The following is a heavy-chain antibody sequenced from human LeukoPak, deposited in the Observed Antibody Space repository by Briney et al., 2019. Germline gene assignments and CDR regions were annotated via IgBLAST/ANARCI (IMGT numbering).Heavy chain of an antibody. CDR2: ISSSNTYI. D-gene: IGHD3-10*01. V-gene: IGHV3-21*01. Sequence: KTGGSLRLSCAASGFTFSTYNMNWVRQAPGKGLEWVSSISSSNTYIYYVDSVKGRFTISRDNAKNSLYLQMSSLRAEDSAVYYCARERNYGSSYYFDYWGQGTLVTVSS. CDR1: GFTFSTYN. J-gene: IGHJ4*02. CDR3: ARERNYGSSYYFDY.